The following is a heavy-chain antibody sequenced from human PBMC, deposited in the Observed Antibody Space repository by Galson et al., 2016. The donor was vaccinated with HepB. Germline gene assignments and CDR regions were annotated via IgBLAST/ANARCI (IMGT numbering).Heavy chain of an antibody. D-gene: IGHD6-13*01. V-gene: IGHV3-53*01. CDR2: IYSGGST. CDR3: ATPITGYSSSWYGSFDY. Sequence: SLRLSCAASGFIFDDYTMHWVRQAPGKGLEWVSVIYSGGSTYYADSVKGRFTISRDNSKNTLYLQMNSLRAEDTAVYYCATPITGYSSSWYGSFDYWGQGTLVTVSS. CDR1: GFIFDDYT. J-gene: IGHJ4*02.